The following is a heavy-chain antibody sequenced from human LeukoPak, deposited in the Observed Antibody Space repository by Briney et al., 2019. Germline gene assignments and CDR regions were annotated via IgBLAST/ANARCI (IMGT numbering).Heavy chain of an antibody. Sequence: GASVKVSCKASGGTFSSYAISWVRQAPGQGLEWMGGIIPIIGTANYAQKFQGRVTITTDESTSTACMELSSLRSEDTAVYYCASNGYCSSTSCHPYNWFDPWGQGTLVTVSS. V-gene: IGHV1-69*05. J-gene: IGHJ5*02. CDR3: ASNGYCSSTSCHPYNWFDP. CDR1: GGTFSSYA. D-gene: IGHD2-2*01. CDR2: IIPIIGTA.